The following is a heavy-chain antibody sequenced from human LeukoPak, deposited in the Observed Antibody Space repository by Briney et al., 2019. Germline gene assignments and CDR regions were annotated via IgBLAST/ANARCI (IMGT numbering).Heavy chain of an antibody. J-gene: IGHJ4*02. Sequence: SETLSLTCTVSGGSISSYYWSWIRQPPGKGLEWIGYIYYSGSTNYNPSLKSRVTISVDTSKNQFSLKLSSVTAADTAVYYCAREYQQLVDYWGQGTLVTVSS. CDR1: GGSISSYY. CDR2: IYYSGST. CDR3: AREYQQLVDY. V-gene: IGHV4-59*12. D-gene: IGHD6-13*01.